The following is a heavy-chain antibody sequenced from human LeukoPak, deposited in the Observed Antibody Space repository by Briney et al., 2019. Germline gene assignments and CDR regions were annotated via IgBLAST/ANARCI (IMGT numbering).Heavy chain of an antibody. J-gene: IGHJ6*03. CDR2: IQYDGSNA. Sequence: GSLRLSCAASRFTFSSYGMHWVRQAPGKGLEWVAYIQYDGSNAQYADSVKGRFSISRDSSKNILYLQMNSLRAEDTAVYYCAKDRCSNGVGCYYYYMDVWGKGTTVTISS. D-gene: IGHD2-8*01. CDR1: RFTFSSYG. V-gene: IGHV3-30*02. CDR3: AKDRCSNGVGCYYYYMDV.